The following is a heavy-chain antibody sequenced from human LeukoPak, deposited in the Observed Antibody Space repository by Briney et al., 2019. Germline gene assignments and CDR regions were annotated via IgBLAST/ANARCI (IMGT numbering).Heavy chain of an antibody. J-gene: IGHJ4*02. Sequence: ASVKVSCKVSGYTLTELSMHWVRQAPGKGLEWMGGFDPEDGETIYAQKFQGRVTMTEDTSTDTAYMELSSLRSEGTAVYYCATSMARQWELLPPFDYWGQGTLVTVSS. CDR2: FDPEDGET. CDR3: ATSMARQWELLPPFDY. CDR1: GYTLTELS. D-gene: IGHD1-26*01. V-gene: IGHV1-24*01.